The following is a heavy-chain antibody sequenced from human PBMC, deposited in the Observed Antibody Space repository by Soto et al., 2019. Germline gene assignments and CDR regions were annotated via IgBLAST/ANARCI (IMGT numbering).Heavy chain of an antibody. CDR1: GSTFSSYG. CDR3: ARVRLRAVVVAGTVDN. V-gene: IGHV1-18*04. Sequence: EASVKVSCKASGSTFSSYGISWVRQAPGQGLEWLGWISGYNGNTNYAQKIQDRLTVTTDTSTSTAYMELRSLRSDETAVYYCARVRLRAVVVAGTVDNWGQGTLVTSPQ. D-gene: IGHD2-15*01. J-gene: IGHJ4*02. CDR2: ISGYNGNT.